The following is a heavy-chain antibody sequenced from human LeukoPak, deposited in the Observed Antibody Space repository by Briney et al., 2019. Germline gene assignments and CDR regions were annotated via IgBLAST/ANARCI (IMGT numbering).Heavy chain of an antibody. J-gene: IGHJ4*02. Sequence: SVKVSCKASGGTFSSYAISWVRQAPGQGLEWMGGIIPIFGTANYAQKFQGRVTITTDESTSTAYMELSSLRSEDTAVYYCARESRIQLWLLGYFDYWGQGTLVTVSS. V-gene: IGHV1-69*05. D-gene: IGHD5-18*01. CDR2: IIPIFGTA. CDR1: GGTFSSYA. CDR3: ARESRIQLWLLGYFDY.